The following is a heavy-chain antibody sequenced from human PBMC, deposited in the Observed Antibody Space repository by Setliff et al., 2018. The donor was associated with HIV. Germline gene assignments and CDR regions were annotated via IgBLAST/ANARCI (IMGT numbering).Heavy chain of an antibody. J-gene: IGHJ6*03. CDR2: IYYSGGS. D-gene: IGHD6-19*01. V-gene: IGHV4-59*01. CDR3: ARGYPGIAVAGLSYYYYYYMDV. CDR1: GGSISSYY. Sequence: LSLTCTVSGGSISSYYWSWIRQPPGKGLEWIGYIYYSGGSNYNPSLKSRVTISVDTSKNQFSLKLSSVTAADTAVYYCARGYPGIAVAGLSYYYYYYMDVWGKGTTVTVSS.